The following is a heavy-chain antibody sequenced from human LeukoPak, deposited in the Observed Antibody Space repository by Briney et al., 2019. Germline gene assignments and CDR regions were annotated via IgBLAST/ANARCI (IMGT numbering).Heavy chain of an antibody. CDR3: ARVEDYDILTGFDY. CDR1: GFTVSSNS. Sequence: GGSLRLSCTVSGFTVSSNSMSWVRQAPGKGLEWVSFSDSVKGRFTISRDNSKNTLYLQMNSLTAEDTAVYYCARVEDYDILTGFDYWGQGTLVTVSS. J-gene: IGHJ4*02. V-gene: IGHV3-53*01. D-gene: IGHD3-9*01.